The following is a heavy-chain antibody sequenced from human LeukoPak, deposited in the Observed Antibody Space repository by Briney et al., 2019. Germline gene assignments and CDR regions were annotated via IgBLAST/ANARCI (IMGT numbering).Heavy chain of an antibody. J-gene: IGHJ4*02. CDR3: ATSYTTSSALGN. D-gene: IGHD6-6*01. CDR1: VGSISTYY. CDR2: IFFNVRT. Sequence: SESLSLTCIVPVGSISTYYWSWIRQPPGEGLGWIGYIFFNVRTNYNPSLKSRVTISVDTSKNQFSLKLSSVTAADTAVYYCATSYTTSSALGNWGQGTLVTVSS. V-gene: IGHV4-59*08.